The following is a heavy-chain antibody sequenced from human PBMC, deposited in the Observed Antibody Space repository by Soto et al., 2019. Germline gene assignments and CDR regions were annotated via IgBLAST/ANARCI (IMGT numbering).Heavy chain of an antibody. V-gene: IGHV3-48*01. Sequence: HLVESGGGLAQPGGSLRLSCAASGFTVSSYSMNWVRQAPGKGLEWVSFISSGRTSIYYADSVKGRFTISRDNAKNSLYLQINNLRAEDTAVYYCARGSITTVRGYFYYMDVWGKGTTVTVSS. D-gene: IGHD3-10*01. CDR2: ISSGRTSI. CDR3: ARGSITTVRGYFYYMDV. J-gene: IGHJ6*03. CDR1: GFTVSSYS.